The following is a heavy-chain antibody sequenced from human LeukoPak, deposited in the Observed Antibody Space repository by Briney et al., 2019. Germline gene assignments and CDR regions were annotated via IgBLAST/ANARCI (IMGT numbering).Heavy chain of an antibody. D-gene: IGHD6-19*01. J-gene: IGHJ4*02. V-gene: IGHV1-2*02. Sequence: GASVKVSCKASEYTFTRYYIHWVRQAPGQRLEWMGWINPNSGGTNYAQKFQGRVTMTRDTSISTAYMELSRLKSDDTAVYYCARVRPYSSGWNFDYWGQGTLLTVSS. CDR1: EYTFTRYY. CDR2: INPNSGGT. CDR3: ARVRPYSSGWNFDY.